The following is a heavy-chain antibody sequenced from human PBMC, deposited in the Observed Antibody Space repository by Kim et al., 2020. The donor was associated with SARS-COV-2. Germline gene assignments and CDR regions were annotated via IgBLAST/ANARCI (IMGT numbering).Heavy chain of an antibody. CDR2: IIPFFGTA. D-gene: IGHD2-21*02. CDR1: GGTFSSYA. V-gene: IGHV1-69*13. Sequence: SVKVSCKAAGGTFSSYAISWVRQAPGQGLEWLRGIIPFFGTANYAQKFQGRVTITADESTSTAYMALSSLRSEDTAVYYCARAREMVTTEPTLDYWGPGTLVTVSS. J-gene: IGHJ4*02. CDR3: ARAREMVTTEPTLDY.